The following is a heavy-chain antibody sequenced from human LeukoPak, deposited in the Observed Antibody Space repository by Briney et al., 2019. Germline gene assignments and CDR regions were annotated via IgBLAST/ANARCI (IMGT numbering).Heavy chain of an antibody. D-gene: IGHD2-15*01. CDR1: GFTVSGNY. CDR3: ARGVGYYYYMDV. CDR2: IYGGSYT. V-gene: IGHV3-53*01. Sequence: PGGSLRLSCAASGFTVSGNYMSWVRQAPGKGLEWVSVIYGGSYTYYADSVKGRFTISRDNSKNTLYLQMNSLRAEDTAVYYCARGVGYYYYMDVWGKGTTVTISS. J-gene: IGHJ6*03.